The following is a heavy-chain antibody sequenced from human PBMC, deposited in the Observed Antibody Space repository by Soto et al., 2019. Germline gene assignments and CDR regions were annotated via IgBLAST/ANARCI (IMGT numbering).Heavy chain of an antibody. Sequence: QVHLVESGGGVVQPGRSLRLSCAASGFSVSNYAMHWVRQATGKGLEWVAVISSSGNIKYYTDSVKGRYTISRDSSNNTLSLQMNRLRAEDTAVYYWASQISLGHWGQGTLVTVSS. J-gene: IGHJ4*02. CDR1: GFSVSNYA. CDR3: ASQISLGH. D-gene: IGHD3-16*02. V-gene: IGHV3-30*03. CDR2: ISSSGNIK.